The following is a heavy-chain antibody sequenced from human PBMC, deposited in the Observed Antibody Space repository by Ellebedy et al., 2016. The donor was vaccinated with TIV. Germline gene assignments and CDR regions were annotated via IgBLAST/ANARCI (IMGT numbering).Heavy chain of an antibody. CDR1: GNTLTELP. D-gene: IGHD2-2*02. Sequence: ASVKVSCXVSGNTLTELPMHWVRQAPGKGLEWMGTIDPEDGETIYAQKFQGRVTVTRNTSISTAYMELSSLTSEDTAVYYCARGVIPAAIRRRGYYYSYMDVWGKGTTVTVSS. J-gene: IGHJ6*03. V-gene: IGHV1-24*01. CDR3: ARGVIPAAIRRRGYYYSYMDV. CDR2: IDPEDGET.